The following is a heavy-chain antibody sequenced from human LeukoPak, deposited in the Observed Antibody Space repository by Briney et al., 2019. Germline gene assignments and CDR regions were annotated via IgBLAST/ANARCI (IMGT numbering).Heavy chain of an antibody. D-gene: IGHD3-10*01. CDR1: GFTFSSYA. Sequence: GVSLRLSCAASGFTFSSYAMSWVRQAPGKGLEWVSAICGSGSSPYSPDSVKGRFTISRDNSKNTVYLEMNTLRAEDTAVYYCAKSPYGLGSYAIAGDYWGQGTLVTVSS. CDR2: ICGSGSSP. J-gene: IGHJ4*02. V-gene: IGHV3-23*01. CDR3: AKSPYGLGSYAIAGDY.